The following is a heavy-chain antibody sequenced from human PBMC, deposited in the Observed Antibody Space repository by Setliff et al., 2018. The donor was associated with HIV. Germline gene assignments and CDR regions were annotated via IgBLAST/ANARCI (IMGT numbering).Heavy chain of an antibody. CDR3: AHRDRGTLDAFDL. Sequence: SETLSLTCAVYGGSLSGYHWSWIRQSPGKGLEWIGEINHSGSTNYNPSLKSRVTISVDTSKRQFSLKLNSVTAADTAVYYCAHRDRGTLDAFDLWGLGTMVTVSS. V-gene: IGHV4-34*01. CDR2: INHSGST. D-gene: IGHD3-16*02. J-gene: IGHJ3*01. CDR1: GGSLSGYH.